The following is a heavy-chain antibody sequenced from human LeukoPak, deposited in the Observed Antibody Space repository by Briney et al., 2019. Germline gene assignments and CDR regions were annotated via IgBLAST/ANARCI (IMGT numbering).Heavy chain of an antibody. CDR3: AARKVRGVWFYLDY. Sequence: PGGSLRLSCAASGFTFSSYWMSWVRQAPGKGLEWVSSISSSSSHMYYVDSVKGRFTISRDNAKNSLYLHMNSLRVEDTAVYFCAARKVRGVWFYLDYWGQGTLVTVSS. V-gene: IGHV3-21*04. CDR1: GFTFSSYW. CDR2: ISSSSSHM. D-gene: IGHD3-10*01. J-gene: IGHJ4*02.